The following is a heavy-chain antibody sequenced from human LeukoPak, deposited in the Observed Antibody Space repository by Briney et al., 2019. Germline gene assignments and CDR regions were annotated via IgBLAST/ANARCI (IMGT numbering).Heavy chain of an antibody. CDR3: AKDPDSGSYFVPSFDY. CDR2: ISYDGSNK. J-gene: IGHJ4*02. V-gene: IGHV3-30-3*01. D-gene: IGHD1-26*01. Sequence: PGGSLRLSCAASGFTFSSYAMHWVRQAPGKGLEWVAVISYDGSNKYYADSVKGRFTISRDNSKNTLYLQMNSLRAEDTAVYYCAKDPDSGSYFVPSFDYWGQGTLVTVSS. CDR1: GFTFSSYA.